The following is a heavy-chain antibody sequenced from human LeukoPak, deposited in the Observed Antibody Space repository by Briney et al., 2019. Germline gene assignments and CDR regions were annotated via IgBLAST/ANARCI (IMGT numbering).Heavy chain of an antibody. CDR3: ARDYEWLRF. Sequence: GGSLRLSCAASGFTFSSYSMNWVRQAPGKGLEWVSYISSSSSTIYYADSVKGRFTISRDNGKNSLYLQMNSLRAEDTAVYYCARDYEWLRFWGQGTLVTVSS. CDR2: ISSSSSTI. CDR1: GFTFSSYS. V-gene: IGHV3-48*01. J-gene: IGHJ4*02. D-gene: IGHD5-12*01.